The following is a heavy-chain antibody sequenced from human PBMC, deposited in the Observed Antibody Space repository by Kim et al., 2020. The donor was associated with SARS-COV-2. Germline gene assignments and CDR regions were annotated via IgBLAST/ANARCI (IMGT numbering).Heavy chain of an antibody. Sequence: PSLKSRFTISVDTSKNQFSLKLSSVTAADTAVYYCARRGTDYYYYCYMDVWGKGTTVTVSS. D-gene: IGHD3-16*01. V-gene: IGHV4-31*02. J-gene: IGHJ6*03. CDR3: ARRGTDYYYYCYMDV.